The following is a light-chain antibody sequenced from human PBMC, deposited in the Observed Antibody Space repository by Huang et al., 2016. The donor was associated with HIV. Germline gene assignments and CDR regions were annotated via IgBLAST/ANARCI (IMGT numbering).Light chain of an antibody. CDR1: QSVSSSY. V-gene: IGKV3-20*01. CDR2: GAS. CDR3: QQYGSSPYT. Sequence: LSCRASQSVSSSYLAWYQQKPGQAPRLLIYGASSRATGIPDRFSGSGSGTDFTLTISRLEPEDFAVYYCQQYGSSPYTFGQGTKLEIK. J-gene: IGKJ2*01.